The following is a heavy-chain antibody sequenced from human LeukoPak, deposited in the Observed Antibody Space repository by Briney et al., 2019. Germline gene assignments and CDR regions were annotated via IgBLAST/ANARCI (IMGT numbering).Heavy chain of an antibody. CDR1: GGSISNYY. V-gene: IGHV4-4*07. Sequence: SETLSLTCTVSGGSISNYYWNWIRQPAGKGLEWVGRVYASGSTRYNPSFNSRVTMSAETSKNQVSLKMTSVSAADTAVYFCARDQSGFGGHNNDAFDIWGQGTMVTVSS. CDR3: ARDQSGFGGHNNDAFDI. J-gene: IGHJ3*02. CDR2: VYASGST. D-gene: IGHD3-16*01.